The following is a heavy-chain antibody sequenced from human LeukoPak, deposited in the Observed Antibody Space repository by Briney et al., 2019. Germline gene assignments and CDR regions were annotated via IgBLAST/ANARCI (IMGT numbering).Heavy chain of an antibody. J-gene: IGHJ4*02. Sequence: ASVKVSCKASGYTVTSYYMHRVRQAPGQGLEWMAIVNPSGSSSYAQKFQGRATLTRATSTNTVYMELSGLRSEDTAVYYCASWGLLAVNGGYYFDYWGQGTLVTVSS. V-gene: IGHV1-46*01. CDR3: ASWGLLAVNGGYYFDY. CDR1: GYTVTSYY. D-gene: IGHD2-8*02. CDR2: VNPSGSS.